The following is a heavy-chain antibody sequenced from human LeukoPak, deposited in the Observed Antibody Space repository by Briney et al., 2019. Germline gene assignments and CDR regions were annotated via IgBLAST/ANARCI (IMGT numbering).Heavy chain of an antibody. J-gene: IGHJ4*02. D-gene: IGHD3-3*01. V-gene: IGHV4-39*02. CDR3: ARDFWGYYYIDY. Sequence: SETLSVTCIVSLDSLPSNRYYWVWIRQPPRKGLEWVGSVYYSGVTYYNPSLKSRVTMSLYTSKNQFSLKLSAVSAADTAVYCCARDFWGYYYIDYWGQGTLVTVSS. CDR1: LDSLPSNRYY. CDR2: VYYSGVT.